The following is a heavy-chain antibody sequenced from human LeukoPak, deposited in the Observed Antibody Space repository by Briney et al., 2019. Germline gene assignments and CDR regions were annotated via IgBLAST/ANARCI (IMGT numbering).Heavy chain of an antibody. J-gene: IGHJ4*02. Sequence: PGGSLRLSCAASGFTFSDYYMSWVRQAPGEGLEWVANIKQDGSEKYYVDSVKGRFTISRDNAKNSLYLQMNSLRAEDTAVYYCARGTVTSDYWGQGTLVTVSS. CDR3: ARGTVTSDY. CDR2: IKQDGSEK. V-gene: IGHV3-7*01. CDR1: GFTFSDYY. D-gene: IGHD4-17*01.